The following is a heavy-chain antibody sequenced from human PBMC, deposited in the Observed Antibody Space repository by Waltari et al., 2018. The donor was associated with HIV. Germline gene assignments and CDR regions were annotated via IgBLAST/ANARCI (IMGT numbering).Heavy chain of an antibody. D-gene: IGHD4-4*01. J-gene: IGHJ5*02. V-gene: IGHV4-39*01. CDR2: MSYSGST. CDR1: GGSMTSSCYY. Sequence: QLQLQESGPGLVKSSETLSLTCTVSGGSMTSSCYYWGWIRQPPGKGLEWIGSMSYSGSTYQKSSLRSRLTISVDTSKNQFSLKLTSVTAADTAVYYCARSFSGYSNYFDPWGQGTLVTVSS. CDR3: ARSFSGYSNYFDP.